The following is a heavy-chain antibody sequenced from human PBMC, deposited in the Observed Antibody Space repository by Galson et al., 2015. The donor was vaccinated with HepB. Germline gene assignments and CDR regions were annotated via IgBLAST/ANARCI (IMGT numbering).Heavy chain of an antibody. CDR1: GYTFTGYY. V-gene: IGHV1-2*02. CDR3: ARDPPGYYDSSGYPEYAFDI. CDR2: INPNSGGT. D-gene: IGHD3-22*01. Sequence: SVTVSCKASGYTFTGYYMHWVRQAPGQGLEWMGWINPNSGGTNYAQKFQGRVTMTRDTSISTAYMELSRLRSDDTAVYYCARDPPGYYDSSGYPEYAFDIWGQGTMVTVSS. J-gene: IGHJ3*02.